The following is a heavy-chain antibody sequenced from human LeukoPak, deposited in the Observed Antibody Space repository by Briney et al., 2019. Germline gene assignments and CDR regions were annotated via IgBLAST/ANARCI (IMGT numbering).Heavy chain of an antibody. V-gene: IGHV3-48*04. CDR2: ISSSGSTI. Sequence: GGSLRLSCAASGFTFSSYWMSWVRQAPGKGLEWVSYISSSGSTIYYADSVKGRFTISRDNAKNSLYLQMNSLRAEDTAVYYCARDGIYGSGSIPDYWGQGTLVTVSS. D-gene: IGHD3-10*01. CDR3: ARDGIYGSGSIPDY. J-gene: IGHJ4*02. CDR1: GFTFSSYW.